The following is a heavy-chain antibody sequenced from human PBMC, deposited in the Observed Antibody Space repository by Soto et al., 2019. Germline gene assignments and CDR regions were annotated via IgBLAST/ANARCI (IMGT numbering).Heavy chain of an antibody. J-gene: IGHJ4*02. CDR1: GVSISSRGYS. D-gene: IGHD4-17*01. CDR2: IYHSGST. Sequence: SETLSLTCAGSGVSISSRGYSWSWIRQPPGKGLEWIRYIYHSGSTYYNPSLKSRVTISVDRSKNQFSLKLSSVTAADTAVYYCARSQTTVTSYEYWGQGTLVTVS. V-gene: IGHV4-30-2*01. CDR3: ARSQTTVTSYEY.